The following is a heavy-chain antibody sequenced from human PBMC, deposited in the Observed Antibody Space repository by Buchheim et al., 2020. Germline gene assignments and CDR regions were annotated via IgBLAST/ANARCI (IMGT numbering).Heavy chain of an antibody. D-gene: IGHD5-18*01. CDR1: GFTFSSYS. CDR2: ISSSSSYI. V-gene: IGHV3-21*01. J-gene: IGHJ4*02. CDR3: ARDGAERIQTNYYFDY. Sequence: EVQLVESGGGLVKPGGSLRLSCAASGFTFSSYSMNWVRQAPGKGLEWVSSISSSSSYIYYADSVKGRFTISRDNAKNSLYLQMNSLRAEDTAVYYCARDGAERIQTNYYFDYWGQGTL.